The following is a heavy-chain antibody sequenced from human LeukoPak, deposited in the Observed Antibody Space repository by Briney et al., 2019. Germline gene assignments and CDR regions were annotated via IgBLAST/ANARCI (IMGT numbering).Heavy chain of an antibody. D-gene: IGHD6-13*01. Sequence: GGSLRLSCAASGFTFDDYGMSWVRQAPGKGLEWVSGITWDSETTGYADSVKGRFTISRDNAKNSLYLQMNSLRAEDTALYYCARAYTSSRHYDYYYMDVWGKGTTVTVSS. CDR3: ARAYTSSRHYDYYYMDV. J-gene: IGHJ6*03. V-gene: IGHV3-20*04. CDR1: GFTFDDYG. CDR2: ITWDSETT.